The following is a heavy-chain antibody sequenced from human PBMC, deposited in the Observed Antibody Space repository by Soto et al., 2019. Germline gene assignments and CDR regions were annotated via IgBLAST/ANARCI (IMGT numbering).Heavy chain of an antibody. J-gene: IGHJ6*02. CDR3: ARVIGYYYHMYV. D-gene: IGHD3-22*01. Sequence: QVQLVQSGGEVKKPGASVKVSCKASGYTFTTYDLSWVRQAPGQGLEWMGWISAYNGNTNYAQNLQGRVTMTTDTSTSTAYMELRSLRSDDTAVYYCARVIGYYYHMYVRGQGTTVTVSS. V-gene: IGHV1-18*01. CDR2: ISAYNGNT. CDR1: GYTFTTYD.